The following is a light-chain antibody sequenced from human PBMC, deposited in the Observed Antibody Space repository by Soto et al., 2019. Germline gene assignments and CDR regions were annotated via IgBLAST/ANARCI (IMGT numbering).Light chain of an antibody. CDR1: QSVSSY. J-gene: IGKJ4*01. CDR3: QQRSNWSRFT. Sequence: EIVLTQSPATLSLSPGERATLSCRASQSVSSYLAWYQQKPGQAPRLLIYDASNRATGILARFSGSGSGTDFTLTISSLEPEDFVVYYCQQRSNWSRFTFGGGTKVEIK. V-gene: IGKV3-11*01. CDR2: DAS.